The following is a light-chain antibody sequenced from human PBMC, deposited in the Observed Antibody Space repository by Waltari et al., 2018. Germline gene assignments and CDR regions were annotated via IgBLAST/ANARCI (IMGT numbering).Light chain of an antibody. V-gene: IGKV3-20*01. Sequence: EIVLTQSPGTLPLSPGERATLSCRASPSIGINLAWYQQRPGQAPRLLLYHASSRATGIPDRFSGSGSGTDFSLTISRLDPEDFAVYYCQKYESLPATFGQGTKVEIK. J-gene: IGKJ1*01. CDR1: PSIGIN. CDR3: QKYESLPAT. CDR2: HAS.